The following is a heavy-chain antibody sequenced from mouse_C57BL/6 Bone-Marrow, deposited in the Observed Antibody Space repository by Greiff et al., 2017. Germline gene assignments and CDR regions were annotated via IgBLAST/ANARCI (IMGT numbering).Heavy chain of an antibody. CDR3: ARGAITTVVADWYFDV. V-gene: IGHV1-72*01. Sequence: LQQPGAELVKPGASVKLSCKASGYTFTSYWMHWVKQRPGRGLEWIGRIDPNGGGTKYNEKFKSKATLTVDKPSSTAYMQLSSLTSEDSAVYYCARGAITTVVADWYFDVWGTGTTVTVSS. CDR1: GYTFTSYW. CDR2: IDPNGGGT. J-gene: IGHJ1*03. D-gene: IGHD1-1*01.